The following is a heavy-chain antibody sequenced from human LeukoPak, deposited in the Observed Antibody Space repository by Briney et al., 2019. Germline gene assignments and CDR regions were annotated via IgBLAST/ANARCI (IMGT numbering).Heavy chain of an antibody. CDR3: AKGVIGYYYYYGMDV. CDR2: ISGSGGST. V-gene: IGHV3-23*01. J-gene: IGHJ6*02. Sequence: GGSLRLSCAASGFTFSSYAMSWVRQAPGKGLEWVSAISGSGGSTYYADSVKGRFTTSRDNSKNTLYLQMNSLRAEDTAVYYCAKGVIGYYYYYGMDVWGQGTTVTVSS. CDR1: GFTFSSYA. D-gene: IGHD3-10*01.